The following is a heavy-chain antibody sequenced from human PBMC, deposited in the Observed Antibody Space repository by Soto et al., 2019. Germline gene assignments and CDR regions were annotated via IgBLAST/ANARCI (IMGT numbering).Heavy chain of an antibody. CDR1: GGTFSSYT. V-gene: IGHV1-69*08. J-gene: IGHJ4*02. CDR2: IIPILGIA. Sequence: QVQLVQSGAEVKKPGSSVKVSCKASGGTFSSYTISWVRQAPGQGLEWMGRIIPILGIANYAQKFQGRVTMTADKSTRTAYMELSSLRSEDTAVYYCARDTYSSGWYRSYFDYWGQGTLVTVSS. CDR3: ARDTYSSGWYRSYFDY. D-gene: IGHD6-19*01.